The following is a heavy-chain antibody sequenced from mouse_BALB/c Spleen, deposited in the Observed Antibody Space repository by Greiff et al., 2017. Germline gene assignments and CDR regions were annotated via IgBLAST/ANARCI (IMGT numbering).Heavy chain of an antibody. CDR1: GFAFSSYD. CDR3: ARHSPLRYAMDY. CDR2: ISSGGGST. Sequence: EVQLVESGGGLVKPGGSLKLSCAASGFAFSSYDMSWVRQTPEKRLEWVAYISSGGGSTYYPDTVKGRFTISRDNAKNTLYLQMSSLKSEDTAMYYCARHSPLRYAMDYWGQGTSVTVSS. J-gene: IGHJ4*01. D-gene: IGHD6-1*01. V-gene: IGHV5-12-1*01.